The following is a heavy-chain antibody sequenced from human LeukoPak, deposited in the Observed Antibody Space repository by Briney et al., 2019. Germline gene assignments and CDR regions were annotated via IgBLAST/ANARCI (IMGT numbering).Heavy chain of an antibody. Sequence: GGSLRLSCAASGFTFSSYGMHWVRQAPGKGLEWVSFIRYDGSDKYYADSVRGRFTISRDNSKNTLYLQMNSLRAEDTAVYYCAKAGAVAAKIQFDYWSQGTLVTVSS. CDR2: IRYDGSDK. J-gene: IGHJ4*02. D-gene: IGHD6-19*01. V-gene: IGHV3-30*02. CDR1: GFTFSSYG. CDR3: AKAGAVAAKIQFDY.